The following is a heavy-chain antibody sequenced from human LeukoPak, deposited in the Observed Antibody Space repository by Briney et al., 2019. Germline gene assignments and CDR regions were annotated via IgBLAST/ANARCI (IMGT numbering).Heavy chain of an antibody. CDR1: GFTFSDSH. CDR2: ISNSGSSI. CDR3: GRGHWGLDY. J-gene: IGHJ4*02. V-gene: IGHV3-11*04. Sequence: GGSLRLSCAVSGFTFSDSHMTWIRQAPGKGLEWVSYISNSGSSISYADSVKGRFTTSRDNAKSSLYLQMNSLRAEDTAVYYCGRGHWGLDYWGQGTLVTVSS. D-gene: IGHD7-27*01.